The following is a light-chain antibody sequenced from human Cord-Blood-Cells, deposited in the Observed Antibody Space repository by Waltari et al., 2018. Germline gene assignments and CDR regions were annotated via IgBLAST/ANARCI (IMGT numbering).Light chain of an antibody. CDR1: KLGDKY. J-gene: IGLJ3*02. V-gene: IGLV3-1*01. Sequence: SYELTQPHSVSVSPGQTDSITCSGDKLGDKYACWYQQKPGQSPVLVIYQDSKRPSGIPERFSGSNSGNTATLTISGTQAMDEADYYCQAWDSSTAVFGGGTKLTVL. CDR3: QAWDSSTAV. CDR2: QDS.